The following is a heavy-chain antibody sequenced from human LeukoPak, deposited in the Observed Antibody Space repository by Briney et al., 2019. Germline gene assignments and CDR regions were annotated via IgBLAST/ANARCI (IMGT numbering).Heavy chain of an antibody. D-gene: IGHD3-22*01. CDR3: AGSTHYYDSSGYYPYYFVY. CDR1: GGSISSYY. J-gene: IGHJ4*02. Sequence: PSETLSLTCTVSGGSISSYYWSWIRQPPGKGLECIGYIYYSGSTNYNPSLKSRVTISVDTSKNQFSLKLSSVTAADTAVYYCAGSTHYYDSSGYYPYYFVYWGQGTLVTVSS. V-gene: IGHV4-59*08. CDR2: IYYSGST.